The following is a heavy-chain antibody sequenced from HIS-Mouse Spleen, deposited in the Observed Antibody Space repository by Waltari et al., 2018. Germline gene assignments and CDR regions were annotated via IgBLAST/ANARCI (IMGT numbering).Heavy chain of an antibody. CDR1: GYSISSGYY. J-gene: IGHJ4*02. V-gene: IGHV4-38-2*02. Sequence: QVQLQESGPGLVKPSETLSLTCTVSGYSISSGYYWGWIRQPPGKGLEWIGSIYHSGRTYYNPSLKSRVTISVDTSKNQFSLKLSSVTAADTAVYYCARVSDYWGQGTLVTVSS. CDR2: IYHSGRT. CDR3: ARVSDY.